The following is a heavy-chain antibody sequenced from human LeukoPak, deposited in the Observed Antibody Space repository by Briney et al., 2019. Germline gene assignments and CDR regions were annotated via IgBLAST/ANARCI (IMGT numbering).Heavy chain of an antibody. J-gene: IGHJ3*02. CDR1: GFTFSSYS. CDR3: ARLGGYSSSPFAAFDI. Sequence: GRSLRLSCAASGFTFSSYSMNWVRQAPGKGLEWVSSISSSSSYIYYADSVKGRFTISRDNAKNSLYLQMNSLRAEDTAVYYCARLGGYSSSPFAAFDIWGQGTMVTVSS. CDR2: ISSSSSYI. D-gene: IGHD6-6*01. V-gene: IGHV3-21*01.